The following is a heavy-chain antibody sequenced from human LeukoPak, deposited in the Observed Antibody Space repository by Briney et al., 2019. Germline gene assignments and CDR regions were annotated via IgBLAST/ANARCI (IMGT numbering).Heavy chain of an antibody. J-gene: IGHJ4*02. Sequence: SSETLSLTCTVSGGSISSYYWSWVRQPPGKGLEWIGYIYYSGSTNYNPSLKSRVTISVDTSKNQFSLKLSSVTAADTAVYYCARWSQLDTTFDYWGQGTLVTVSS. CDR3: ARWSQLDTTFDY. D-gene: IGHD1-1*01. CDR1: GGSISSYY. CDR2: IYYSGST. V-gene: IGHV4-59*01.